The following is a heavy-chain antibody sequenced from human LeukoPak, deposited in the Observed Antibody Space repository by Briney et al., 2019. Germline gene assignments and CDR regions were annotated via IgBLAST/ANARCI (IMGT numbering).Heavy chain of an antibody. Sequence: SETLSLTCTVSGGSISSGSYYWSWIRQPAGKGLEWIGRIYTSGSTNYNPSLKSRVTISVDTSKNQFSLKLSSVTAADTAVYYCARDRGFSSSSSWFDPWGQGTLVTVSS. D-gene: IGHD6-6*01. J-gene: IGHJ5*02. CDR1: GGSISSGSYY. V-gene: IGHV4-61*02. CDR3: ARDRGFSSSSSWFDP. CDR2: IYTSGST.